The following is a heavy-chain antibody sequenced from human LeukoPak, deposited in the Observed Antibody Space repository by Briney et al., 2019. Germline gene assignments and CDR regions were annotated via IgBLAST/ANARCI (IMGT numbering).Heavy chain of an antibody. CDR2: ISGSGYNT. CDR1: GFTFSSYA. V-gene: IGHV3-23*01. J-gene: IGHJ4*02. CDR3: AKDSPGIQLMVLD. D-gene: IGHD5-18*01. Sequence: PGGSLRLSCAASGFTFSSYAMNWVRQAPGKGLEWVSAISGSGYNTYYADSVKGRFTISRDNSKNTLFLQMNSLRAEDTAIYYCAKDSPGIQLMVLDWGQGTLVTVSS.